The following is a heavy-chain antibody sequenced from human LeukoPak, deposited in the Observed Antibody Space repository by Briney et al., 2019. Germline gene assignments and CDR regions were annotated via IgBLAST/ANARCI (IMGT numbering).Heavy chain of an antibody. J-gene: IGHJ4*02. CDR2: ISSSSSYI. CDR1: GFTFSDYS. Sequence: GGSLRLSCVAAGFTFSDYSMNWVRQAPGKGLEWVSSISSSSSYIYYADSVKGRFTISRDNAKNSLYLQMNSLRAEDTAVYYCARANPNCSSTSCYIFDYWGQGTLVTVSS. V-gene: IGHV3-21*01. CDR3: ARANPNCSSTSCYIFDY. D-gene: IGHD2-2*02.